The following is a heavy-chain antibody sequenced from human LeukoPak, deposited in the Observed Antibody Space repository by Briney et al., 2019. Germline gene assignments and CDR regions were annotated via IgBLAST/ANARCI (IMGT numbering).Heavy chain of an antibody. Sequence: GGSLRVYCAASGFTVSSNYMSWVRQAPGKGLEWVSVIYSGGSTYYADSVKGRFTISRDNSKNTLYLQMNSLRAEDTAVYYCAREQSDHFDYWGQGTLVTVSS. V-gene: IGHV3-66*01. D-gene: IGHD6-19*01. CDR1: GFTVSSNY. J-gene: IGHJ4*02. CDR3: AREQSDHFDY. CDR2: IYSGGST.